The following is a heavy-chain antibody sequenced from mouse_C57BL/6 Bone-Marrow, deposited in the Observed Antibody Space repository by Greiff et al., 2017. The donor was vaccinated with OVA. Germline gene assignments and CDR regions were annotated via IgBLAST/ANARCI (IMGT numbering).Heavy chain of an antibody. CDR3: ARRRSNGAYCDY. D-gene: IGHD2-5*01. CDR1: GYTFTDHT. J-gene: IGHJ2*01. CDR2: IYPRDGST. V-gene: IGHV1-78*01. Sequence: QVQLKESDAELVKPGASVKISCKVSGYTFTDHTIHWMKQRPEQGLEWIGYIYPRDGSTTYNEKFKGKATLTADKSSSTAYLQLTSLTSEDSAVSVYARRRSNGAYCDYWGKGTTLTVSS.